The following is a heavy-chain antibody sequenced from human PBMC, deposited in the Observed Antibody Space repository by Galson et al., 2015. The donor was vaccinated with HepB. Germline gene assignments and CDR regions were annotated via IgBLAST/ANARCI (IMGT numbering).Heavy chain of an antibody. CDR2: ISYDGSNK. Sequence: SLRLSCAASGFTFRDYAMHWVRQAPGKGLEWAALISYDGSNKYFADSVKGPFTISRDNSKNTVYLQMYSLRPEDTAVYYCARPNSRYNWNYVSTFDIWGQGTMVTVSS. D-gene: IGHD1-7*01. V-gene: IGHV3-30-3*01. CDR1: GFTFRDYA. J-gene: IGHJ3*02. CDR3: ARPNSRYNWNYVSTFDI.